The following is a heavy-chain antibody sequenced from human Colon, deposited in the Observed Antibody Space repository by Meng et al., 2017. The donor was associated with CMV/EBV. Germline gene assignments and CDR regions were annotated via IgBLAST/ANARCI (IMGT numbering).Heavy chain of an antibody. CDR1: GGSISSSTYY. V-gene: IGHV4-39*07. Sequence: LQLQESGPELVKPSETLSLTCTVSGGSISSSTYYWGWIRQTPGKGLEWIGNIYYSGYTYYNPSLKSRLTISVDTSKNQFSLKLTSVTAADTAVYYCATDYGDYYFDRWGQGTLVTVSS. D-gene: IGHD4-17*01. CDR2: IYYSGYT. CDR3: ATDYGDYYFDR. J-gene: IGHJ4*02.